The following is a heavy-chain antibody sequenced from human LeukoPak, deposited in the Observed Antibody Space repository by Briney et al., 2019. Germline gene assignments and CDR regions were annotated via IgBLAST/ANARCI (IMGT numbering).Heavy chain of an antibody. V-gene: IGHV4-38-2*01. CDR2: IYHSGST. D-gene: IGHD6-13*01. CDR3: ARHRDGYQFDY. Sequence: PSETLSLTCAVSGYSISSGYYWGWIRQPPGKGLEWIGSIYHSGSTYYNPSLKSRVTISVDTSENQFSLKLSSVTAADTAVYYCARHRDGYQFDYWGQGTLVTVSS. J-gene: IGHJ4*02. CDR1: GYSISSGYY.